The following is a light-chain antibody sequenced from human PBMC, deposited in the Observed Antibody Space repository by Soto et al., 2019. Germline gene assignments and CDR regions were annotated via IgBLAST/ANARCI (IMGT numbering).Light chain of an antibody. CDR2: AAS. CDR1: QSISSY. V-gene: IGKV1-39*01. CDR3: QQSYSTPRT. Sequence: DIQMTQSPSSLSASVGDRVTITCRASQSISSYLNWYQQKPGKAPKLLIYAASSLQSGVTSRFSGDGSGTDFTLTISSLQPEDFPTYYCQQSYSTPRTFGQGTKVEIK. J-gene: IGKJ1*01.